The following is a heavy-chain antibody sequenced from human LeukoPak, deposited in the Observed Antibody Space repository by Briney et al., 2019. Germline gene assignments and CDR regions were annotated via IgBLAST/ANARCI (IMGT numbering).Heavy chain of an antibody. CDR1: SASISSNY. CDR3: ARAVCSGGDCYHFDH. J-gene: IGHJ4*02. D-gene: IGHD2-15*01. CDR2: LFTGGNT. Sequence: SQTMSLTCTVDSASISSNYWSWIRQPAGKGLEWIGRLFTGGNTNYNPSLKSRVTMSIDTSKNRFSLKLNSVTAADTAVYYCARAVCSGGDCYHFDHWGQGTLVTVSS. V-gene: IGHV4-4*07.